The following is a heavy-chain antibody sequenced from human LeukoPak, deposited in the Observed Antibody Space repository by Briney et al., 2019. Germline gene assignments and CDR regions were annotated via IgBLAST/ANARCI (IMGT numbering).Heavy chain of an antibody. Sequence: GASVKVSCKASGYTFTGYYMHWVRQAPGQGLEWMGWINPNSGGTNYAQKFQGWVTMTRDTSISTAYMELSRLRSDDTAVYYCARAGVGRVPAAVLWGQGTLVTVSS. D-gene: IGHD2-2*01. J-gene: IGHJ4*02. CDR1: GYTFTGYY. V-gene: IGHV1-2*04. CDR2: INPNSGGT. CDR3: ARAGVGRVPAAVL.